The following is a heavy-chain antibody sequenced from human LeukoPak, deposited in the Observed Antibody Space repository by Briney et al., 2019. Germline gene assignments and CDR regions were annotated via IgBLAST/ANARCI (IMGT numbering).Heavy chain of an antibody. CDR1: GFTFSSYS. J-gene: IGHJ4*02. CDR3: ARGYSSGWDPHFDY. Sequence: PGGSLRLSCAASGFTFSSYSMNWVRQAPGKGLEWVSSISSSSSYIYYADSVKGRFTISRDNAKNSLYLQMNSLRAEDTAVYYCARGYSSGWDPHFDYWGQGTLVTVSS. CDR2: ISSSSSYI. V-gene: IGHV3-21*01. D-gene: IGHD6-19*01.